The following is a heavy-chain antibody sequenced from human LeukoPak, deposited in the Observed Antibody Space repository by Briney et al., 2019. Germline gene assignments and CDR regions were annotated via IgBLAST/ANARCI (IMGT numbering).Heavy chain of an antibody. D-gene: IGHD1-26*01. V-gene: IGHV1-2*02. Sequence: MFHGRVTMTRDTSINTAYMEMSRLKSDDTAVYYCASVAGRSDDFDIWGQGTMVTVSS. CDR3: ASVAGRSDDFDI. J-gene: IGHJ3*02.